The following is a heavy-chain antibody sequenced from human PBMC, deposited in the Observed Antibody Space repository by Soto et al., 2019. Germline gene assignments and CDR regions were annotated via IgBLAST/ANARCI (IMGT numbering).Heavy chain of an antibody. CDR2: FWYDASGQ. CDR3: VFGSWNQNYFVH. CDR1: GFTFTSYT. Sequence: QVQVVESGGGVVQPGRSLRLSCTTSGFTFTSYTMHWVRQAPGKGLEWVATFWYDASGQRYADSVEVRFTISRDPSRGTLYLLMNSLTADDTALYYCVFGSWNQNYFVHWGQEILVAVSS. D-gene: IGHD6-13*01. J-gene: IGHJ4*02. V-gene: IGHV3-33*08.